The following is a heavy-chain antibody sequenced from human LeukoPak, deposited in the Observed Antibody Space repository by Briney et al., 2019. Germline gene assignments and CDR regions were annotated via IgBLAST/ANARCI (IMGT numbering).Heavy chain of an antibody. D-gene: IGHD6-6*01. J-gene: IGHJ4*02. CDR3: AKGRETYEYTFDY. CDR2: MWYDGSKD. CDR1: GFSFSTYG. V-gene: IGHV3-33*06. Sequence: PGGSLRLSCAASGFSFSTYGIHWVRQAPGKGLEWVAVMWYDGSKDYYADSVKGRFTISRDTSKNTLYLQMNNLRAEDTAVYYCAKGRETYEYTFDYWGQGTLVTVSS.